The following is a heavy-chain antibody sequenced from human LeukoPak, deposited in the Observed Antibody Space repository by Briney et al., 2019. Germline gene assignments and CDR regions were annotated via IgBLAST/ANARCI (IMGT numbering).Heavy chain of an antibody. Sequence: ASVKVSCKASGYTFTGYLMHWVRQAPGQGLEWMGWIDPNSGGTNYAQKFQGRVTMTRDTSISTAYMELSRLRSDDTAVYYCARVYYDFWSGYLGPDYWGQGTLVTVSS. D-gene: IGHD3-3*01. CDR2: IDPNSGGT. J-gene: IGHJ4*02. CDR1: GYTFTGYL. V-gene: IGHV1-2*02. CDR3: ARVYYDFWSGYLGPDY.